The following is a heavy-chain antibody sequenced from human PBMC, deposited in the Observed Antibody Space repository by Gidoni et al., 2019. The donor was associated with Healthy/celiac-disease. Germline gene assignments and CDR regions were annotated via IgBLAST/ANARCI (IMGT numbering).Heavy chain of an antibody. D-gene: IGHD3-9*01. J-gene: IGHJ6*02. CDR3: ARDLLSLTGYYTHPYYYYGMDV. CDR2: INPSGGST. V-gene: IGHV1-46*01. CDR1: GYTFTSYY. Sequence: QVQLVQSGAEVKKPGASVKVSCKASGYTFTSYYMHWVRQAPGQGLEWMGIINPSGGSTSYAQKFQGRVTMTRDTSTSTVYMELSSLRSEDTAVYYCARDLLSLTGYYTHPYYYYGMDVWGQGTTVTVSS.